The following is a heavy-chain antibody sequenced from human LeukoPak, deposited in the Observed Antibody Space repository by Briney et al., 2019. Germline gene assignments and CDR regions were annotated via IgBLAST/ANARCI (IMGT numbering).Heavy chain of an antibody. CDR1: GYTFTSYY. CDR3: ARADFIGYGYGMDV. Sequence: ASVKVSCKASGYTFTSYYMHWVRQAPGQGLEWMGWINPNSGGTNYAQKFQGRVTMTRDTSISTAYMELSRLRSDDTAVYYCARADFIGYGYGMDVWGQGTTVTVSS. V-gene: IGHV1-2*02. J-gene: IGHJ6*02. D-gene: IGHD2-2*03. CDR2: INPNSGGT.